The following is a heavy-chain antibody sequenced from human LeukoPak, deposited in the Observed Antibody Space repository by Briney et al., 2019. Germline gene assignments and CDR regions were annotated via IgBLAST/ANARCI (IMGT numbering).Heavy chain of an antibody. D-gene: IGHD2-2*01. CDR2: ISSSSSYI. CDR3: ARGYCSSTSCYRAFWDY. CDR1: GFTFSSYI. J-gene: IGHJ4*02. V-gene: IGHV3-21*01. Sequence: GGSLRLSCAASGFTFSSYIMNWVRQAPGKGLEWVSSISSSSSYIYYADSVKGRFTISRDNAKNSLYLQMNSLRAEDTAVYYCARGYCSSTSCYRAFWDYWGQGTLVTVSS.